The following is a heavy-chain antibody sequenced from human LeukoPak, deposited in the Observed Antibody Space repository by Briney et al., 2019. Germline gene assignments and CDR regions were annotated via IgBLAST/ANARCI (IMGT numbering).Heavy chain of an antibody. Sequence: GGSLRLSCAVSGFTFGKAWMSWVRQTPGKGLERVANIKQDGSEKYYVDSVKGRFTISRDNAKNSLYLQMNSLRAEDTAVYYCARDVLRFLEWLPYRNYYYGMDVWGQGTTVTVSS. V-gene: IGHV3-7*01. CDR3: ARDVLRFLEWLPYRNYYYGMDV. CDR1: GFTFGKAW. J-gene: IGHJ6*02. D-gene: IGHD3-3*01. CDR2: IKQDGSEK.